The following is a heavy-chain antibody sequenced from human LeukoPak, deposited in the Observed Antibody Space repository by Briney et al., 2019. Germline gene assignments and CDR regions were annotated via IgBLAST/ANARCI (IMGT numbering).Heavy chain of an antibody. CDR3: ASRAVAGTLVDGWFDP. CDR2: IKQDGSEK. D-gene: IGHD6-19*01. Sequence: GGSLRLSCTASGFTFSSYWMSWVRQAPGKGLEWVGYIKQDGSEKYYVHTVKGRFTISRDTAINSLYMEVNSLRAHDTDVYYCASRAVAGTLVDGWFDPWGQGTLVTVSS. V-gene: IGHV3-7*03. J-gene: IGHJ5*02. CDR1: GFTFSSYW.